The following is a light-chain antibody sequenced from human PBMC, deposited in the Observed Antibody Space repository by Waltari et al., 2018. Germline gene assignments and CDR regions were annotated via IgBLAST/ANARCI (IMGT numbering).Light chain of an antibody. CDR1: SSNIGNNY. CDR2: GDS. J-gene: IGLJ7*01. V-gene: IGLV1-51*02. Sequence: QSVLTQPPSVSAAPGQRVTIPCSGGSSNIGNNYVSWYRQFPGTAPKLLIYGDSERPSGIPGRFSGSKSGTAATLDITGLQAGDEADYYCGTWDSSLSGAVFGGGTHLTVL. CDR3: GTWDSSLSGAV.